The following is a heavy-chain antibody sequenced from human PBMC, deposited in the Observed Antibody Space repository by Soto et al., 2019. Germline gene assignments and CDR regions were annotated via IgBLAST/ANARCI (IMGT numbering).Heavy chain of an antibody. V-gene: IGHV4-4*02. CDR2: IYHSGST. J-gene: IGHJ6*02. CDR3: DRDKGIQTYYYYGMDV. D-gene: IGHD5-18*01. CDR1: GGSISSSNW. Sequence: SETLSLTCAVSGGSISSSNWWSWVRQPPGKGLEWIGEIYHSGSTNYNPSLKSRVTISVDKSKNQFSLKPSSVTAAETAVYYCDRDKGIQTYYYYGMDVWGQGTTVTVSS.